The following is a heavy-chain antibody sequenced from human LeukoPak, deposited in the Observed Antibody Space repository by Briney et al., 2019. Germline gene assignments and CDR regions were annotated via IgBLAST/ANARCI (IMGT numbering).Heavy chain of an antibody. CDR2: ISSSSSYI. D-gene: IGHD2-15*01. J-gene: IGHJ3*02. Sequence: GGSLRLSCAASGFTFSNYSMNWVRQAPGKGLEWVSSISSSSSYIYYADSVKGRFTISRDNAKNSLYLQMNSLRAEDTAAYYCARARYCSGGSCPDAFDIWGQGTMVTVSS. V-gene: IGHV3-21*01. CDR3: ARARYCSGGSCPDAFDI. CDR1: GFTFSNYS.